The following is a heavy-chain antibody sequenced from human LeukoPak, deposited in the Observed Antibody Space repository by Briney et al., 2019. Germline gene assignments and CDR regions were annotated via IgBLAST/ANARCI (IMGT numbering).Heavy chain of an antibody. V-gene: IGHV1-46*01. J-gene: IGHJ4*02. D-gene: IGHD3-22*01. CDR1: GYTFTSYY. Sequence: ASVKVSCKASGYTFTSYYMHWVRQAPGQGLEWTGIISPSGASTSYAQKFQGRVTMTRDTSTSTVYMELSSLRSEDTAVYYCARVVGSSGYLYWGQGTLVTVSS. CDR3: ARVVGSSGYLY. CDR2: ISPSGAST.